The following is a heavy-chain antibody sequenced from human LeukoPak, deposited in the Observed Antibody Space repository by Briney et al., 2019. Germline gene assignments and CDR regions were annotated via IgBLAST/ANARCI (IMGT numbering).Heavy chain of an antibody. CDR1: GYTFTRYY. J-gene: IGHJ4*02. D-gene: IGHD3-22*01. Sequence: GASVKVSCKASGYTFTRYYLHWVRQAPGQGLEWMGIINPSGGSPTYAQKIQGRVTMTRDTCTSAVYMELSSLASEDTAGYYCARDLYERDSSGHYGGGLGYWGQGPLVGVPS. CDR3: ARDLYERDSSGHYGGGLGY. CDR2: INPSGGSP. V-gene: IGHV1-46*01.